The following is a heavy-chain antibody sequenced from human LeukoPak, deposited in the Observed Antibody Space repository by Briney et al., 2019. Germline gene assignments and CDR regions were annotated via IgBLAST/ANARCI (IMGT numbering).Heavy chain of an antibody. CDR2: IHTSGST. CDR1: GVSISSYY. CDR3: ARSLYYYGSDSFDI. J-gene: IGHJ3*02. V-gene: IGHV4-4*07. D-gene: IGHD3-10*01. Sequence: SETLSLTCTVSGVSISSYYWSWIRQPAGKGLEWIGRIHTSGSTNYNPSLKSRVTISVDTSKNQFSLKLSSVTAADTAVYYCARSLYYYGSDSFDIWGQGTMVTVSS.